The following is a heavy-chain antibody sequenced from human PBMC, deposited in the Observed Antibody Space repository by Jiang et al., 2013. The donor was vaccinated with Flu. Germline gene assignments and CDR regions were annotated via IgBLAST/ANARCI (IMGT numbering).Heavy chain of an antibody. V-gene: IGHV3-33*01. CDR1: GFSFSSYG. J-gene: IGHJ3*02. Sequence: LRLSCAASGFSFSSYGMHWVRQAPGKGLEWVAVIWYDGINKDYADSVKGRFTSSRDNSKNMLYLQMNSLRAEDTAVYYCARDDYGQGGAFDIWGQGTMVTVSS. CDR2: IWYDGINK. D-gene: IGHD4-17*01. CDR3: ARDDYGQGGAFDI.